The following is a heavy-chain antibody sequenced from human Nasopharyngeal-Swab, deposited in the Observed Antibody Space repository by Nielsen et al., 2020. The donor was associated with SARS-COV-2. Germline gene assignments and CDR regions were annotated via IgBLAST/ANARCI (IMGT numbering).Heavy chain of an antibody. D-gene: IGHD3-3*01. J-gene: IGHJ6*02. CDR2: ISSSSSYI. CDR1: GFTFNNHN. Sequence: GESLKISCAASGFTFNNHNFNWVRQAPGKGLEWVSSISSSSSYIYYADSVKGRFTISRDNAKNSFSLQMDSLRAEDTAVYYCARDGLDYDFWSAYFMDVWGQGTTVTVSS. CDR3: ARDGLDYDFWSAYFMDV. V-gene: IGHV3-21*01.